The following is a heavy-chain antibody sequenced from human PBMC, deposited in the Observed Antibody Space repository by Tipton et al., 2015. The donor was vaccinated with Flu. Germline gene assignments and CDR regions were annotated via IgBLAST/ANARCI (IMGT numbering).Heavy chain of an antibody. CDR2: IGSSSGSI. CDR1: GFTFSTYE. Sequence: SLRLSCAASGFTFSTYEMNWVRQAPGKGLEWLSSIGSSSGSIYYADSVKGRFTISRDNAKNSVYLQMNSLRAEDTAVYYCARAGSGWYELDFWGQGTLVTVSS. J-gene: IGHJ4*02. D-gene: IGHD6-19*01. CDR3: ARAGSGWYELDF. V-gene: IGHV3-21*01.